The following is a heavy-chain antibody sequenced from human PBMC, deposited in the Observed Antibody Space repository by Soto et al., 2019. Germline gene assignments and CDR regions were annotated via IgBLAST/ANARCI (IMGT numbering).Heavy chain of an antibody. Sequence: PSETLSLTCTVSGGSISGSGYYWGWIRQPPRKGLEWIGTIYYSGSTYSNSSLKSRVTISVDTSKNQFSLKLSSVTAADTVIYYCGSHHGAFDPWGRRTLVTGSS. CDR3: GSHHGAFDP. CDR2: IYYSGST. V-gene: IGHV4-39*01. D-gene: IGHD4-17*01. CDR1: GGSISGSGYY. J-gene: IGHJ5*02.